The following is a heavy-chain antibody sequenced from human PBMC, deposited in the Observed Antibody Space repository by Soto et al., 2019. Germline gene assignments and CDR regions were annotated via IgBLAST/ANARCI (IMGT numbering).Heavy chain of an antibody. D-gene: IGHD3-22*01. Sequence: SETLSLTCAVYGGSFSCYYWIWIRQPPGKGLEWIGEINHSGSTNYNPSLKSRVTISVDTSKNQFSLKLSSVTAADTAVYYCARGLYYYDSSGYKYLGPIWGQGTMVTVSS. CDR3: ARGLYYYDSSGYKYLGPI. CDR2: INHSGST. J-gene: IGHJ3*02. V-gene: IGHV4-34*01. CDR1: GGSFSCYY.